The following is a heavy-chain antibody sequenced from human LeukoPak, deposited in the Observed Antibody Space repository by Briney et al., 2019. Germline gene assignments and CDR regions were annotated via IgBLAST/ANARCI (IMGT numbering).Heavy chain of an antibody. Sequence: SETLSLTCTVSGGSISSSSYYWGWIRQPPGKGLEWIGCIYYSGSTYYNPSLKSRVTISVDTSKNQFSLKLSSVTAADTAVYYCASTSSSSSVDYWGQGTLVTVSS. J-gene: IGHJ4*02. CDR2: IYYSGST. D-gene: IGHD6-6*01. CDR3: ASTSSSSSVDY. V-gene: IGHV4-39*01. CDR1: GGSISSSSYY.